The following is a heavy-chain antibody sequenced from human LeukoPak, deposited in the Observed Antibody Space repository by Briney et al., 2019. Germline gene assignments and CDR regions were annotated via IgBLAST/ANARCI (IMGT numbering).Heavy chain of an antibody. V-gene: IGHV3-21*01. CDR3: ARDPYNGAYSEGYYYYYMDV. Sequence: GGSLRLSCAAPGITFSNYNMNWVRQAPGKGLEWISSITSSSSYTFYADSVKGRFTISRDNAKNSLYLQMNSLRVEDTAIYYCARDPYNGAYSEGYYYYYMDVWGKGTTVTVSS. CDR2: ITSSSSYT. D-gene: IGHD1-1*01. CDR1: GITFSNYN. J-gene: IGHJ6*03.